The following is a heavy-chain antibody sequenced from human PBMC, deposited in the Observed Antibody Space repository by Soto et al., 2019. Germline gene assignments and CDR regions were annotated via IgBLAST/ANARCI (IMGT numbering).Heavy chain of an antibody. CDR1: GFSLSTSGMC. CDR2: IDWDDDK. CDR3: ARMGIAVARSFEKGMDV. J-gene: IGHJ6*02. V-gene: IGHV2-70*01. D-gene: IGHD6-19*01. Sequence: PTLVNPTQTLTLTCTFSGFSLSTSGMCVSWIRQPPGKALEWLALIDWDDDKYYSTSLKTRLTISKDTSKNQVVLTMTNMDPVDTATYYCARMGIAVARSFEKGMDVWAQGTTVPVSS.